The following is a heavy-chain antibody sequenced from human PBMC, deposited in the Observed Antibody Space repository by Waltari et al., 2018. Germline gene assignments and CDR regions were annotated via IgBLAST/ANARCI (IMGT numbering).Heavy chain of an antibody. V-gene: IGHV3-74*01. CDR1: GFGFSNYW. CDR2: TNKDGSGT. J-gene: IGHJ4*02. Sequence: EVQLVESGGGLVQPGGSLRLSCAASGFGFSNYWLDRVRQVPGKGLVWVARTNKDGSGTAYADFVEGRLTISRDNAKSTLHLQMTSLTAEDTAVYYCVREKDLGGTCVFDFWGRGTLVTVSS. CDR3: VREKDLGGTCVFDF. D-gene: IGHD1-26*01.